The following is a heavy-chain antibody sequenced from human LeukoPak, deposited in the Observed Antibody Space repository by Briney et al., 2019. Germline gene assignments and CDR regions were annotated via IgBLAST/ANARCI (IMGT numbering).Heavy chain of an antibody. J-gene: IGHJ4*02. CDR3: SVMHRYYDGSGYWVQ. V-gene: IGHV1-2*02. Sequence: GASVKVSCKASGYTFTGYYMHWVRQAPGQGLEWMGWINPNSGGTNYAQKFQGRVTMTRDTSISTAYMELSRLRSDDTAVYYCSVMHRYYDGSGYWVQWGQGTLVTVSS. CDR2: INPNSGGT. D-gene: IGHD3-22*01. CDR1: GYTFTGYY.